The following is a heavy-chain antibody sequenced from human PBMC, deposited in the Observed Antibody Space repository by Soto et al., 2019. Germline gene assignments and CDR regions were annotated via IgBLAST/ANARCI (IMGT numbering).Heavy chain of an antibody. J-gene: IGHJ5*02. CDR2: TWYDESIK. V-gene: IGHV3-33*01. CDR1: GFTFSDYG. D-gene: IGHD1-26*01. CDR3: ARDYSAGAGENWFDP. Sequence: GGSLRLSCAASGFTFSDYGMHWVRQAPGKGLEWVALTWYDESIKVYADSVKGRFTISRDNSKNTLYLQMNDLRAEDTGVYYCARDYSAGAGENWFDPCGQGTLVTVSS.